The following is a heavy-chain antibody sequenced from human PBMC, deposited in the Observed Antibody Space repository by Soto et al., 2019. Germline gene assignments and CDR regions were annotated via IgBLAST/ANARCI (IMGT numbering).Heavy chain of an antibody. CDR1: GGTFSSYA. CDR3: ANSLYYYDSSGYYQRPNFDY. D-gene: IGHD3-22*01. J-gene: IGHJ4*02. V-gene: IGHV1-69*13. CDR2: IIPIFGTA. Sequence: SVKVSCKASGGTFSSYAISWVRQAPGQGLEWMGGIIPIFGTANYAQKFQGRVTITADESTNTAYMELSSLRSEDTAVYYCANSLYYYDSSGYYQRPNFDYWGQGTLVTVSS.